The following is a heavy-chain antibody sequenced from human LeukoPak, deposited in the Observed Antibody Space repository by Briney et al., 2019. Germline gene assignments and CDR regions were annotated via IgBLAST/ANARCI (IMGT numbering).Heavy chain of an antibody. J-gene: IGHJ3*01. V-gene: IGHV3-7*01. CDR3: VRDQFYAFDV. CDR2: IKQDGSEK. Sequence: PGGSLRLSCAASGFTFSSYWMSWVRQAPGKGLEWVANIKQDGSEKYYVDSVKGRFTISRDNAKNSLYLQMNSLRDDDTAVYYCVRDQFYAFDVWGQGTMVTVSS. CDR1: GFTFSSYW.